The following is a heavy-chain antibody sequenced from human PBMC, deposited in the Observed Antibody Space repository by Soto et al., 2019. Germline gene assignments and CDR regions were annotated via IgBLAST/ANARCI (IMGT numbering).Heavy chain of an antibody. Sequence: QVQLVQSGAEVKKPGASVKVSCKASGYTFTSYDINWVRQATGQGLEWMGWMNPNSGNTGYAQKFQGRVTMTRNTSISTAYMELSSLRSEDTAVYYCARRYCSSTSCMGTFDIWGQGTMVTVSS. CDR2: MNPNSGNT. CDR3: ARRYCSSTSCMGTFDI. CDR1: GYTFTSYD. V-gene: IGHV1-8*01. J-gene: IGHJ3*02. D-gene: IGHD2-2*01.